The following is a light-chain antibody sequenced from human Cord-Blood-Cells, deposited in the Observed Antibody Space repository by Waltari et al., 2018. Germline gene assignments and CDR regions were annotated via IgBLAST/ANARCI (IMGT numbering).Light chain of an antibody. CDR1: QSISSY. J-gene: IGKJ1*01. V-gene: IGKV1-39*01. CDR3: QQSYGTTWT. Sequence: DIQMTQSPSSLSASVGDRVTITCRASQSISSYLNWYQQKPGKAPKPMIYAASSLQSGVPSRLSGSRAWTDFTLTISSLQPEAFAPYYCQQSYGTTWTFGQGTKVEIK. CDR2: AAS.